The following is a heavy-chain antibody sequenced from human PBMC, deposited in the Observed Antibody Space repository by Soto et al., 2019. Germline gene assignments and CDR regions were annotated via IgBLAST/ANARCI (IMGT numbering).Heavy chain of an antibody. D-gene: IGHD3-16*01. CDR2: INQSGNT. J-gene: IGHJ4*02. CDR1: GGPFSGYY. V-gene: IGHV4-34*01. CDR3: ARGRRNQPRPWRSTYFDY. Sequence: QVQLQQWGAGQLKPSETLSLTCAVSGGPFSGYYWNWIRQAPGKGLEWMAEINQSGNTNYNPSLAGRLTMFAEPSKNQLSLKVTSVTSADTALYSCARGRRNQPRPWRSTYFDYWAQGTLVTVAS.